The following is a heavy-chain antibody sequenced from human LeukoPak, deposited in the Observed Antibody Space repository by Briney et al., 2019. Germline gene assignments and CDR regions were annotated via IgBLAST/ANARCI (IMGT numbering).Heavy chain of an antibody. J-gene: IGHJ4*02. V-gene: IGHV3-21*01. CDR3: ASTFPYCGGGSCAL. CDR2: ISSGSTYI. Sequence: PGGSLRLSCAASGFTFKNYGMNWVRQAPGKGLEWVSSISSGSTYIDNADSLKGRFTISRDNAKNSLYLQMNSLRAEDTAIYYCASTFPYCGGGSCALGGQGTLVTVSS. CDR1: GFTFKNYG. D-gene: IGHD2-15*01.